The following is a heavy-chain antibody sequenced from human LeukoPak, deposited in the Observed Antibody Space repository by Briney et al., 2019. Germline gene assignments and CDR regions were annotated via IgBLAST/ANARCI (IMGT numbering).Heavy chain of an antibody. CDR3: ATIGSGSYYTDYYFDY. CDR2: IYYSGST. D-gene: IGHD3-10*01. V-gene: IGHV4-31*03. CDR1: GGSISSGGYY. Sequence: PSQTLSLTCTVSGGSISSGGYYWRWIRQHPGKGLEWIGYIYYSGSTYYNPSLKSRVTISVDTSKNQFSLKLSSVTAADTAVYYCATIGSGSYYTDYYFDYWGQGTLVTVSS. J-gene: IGHJ4*02.